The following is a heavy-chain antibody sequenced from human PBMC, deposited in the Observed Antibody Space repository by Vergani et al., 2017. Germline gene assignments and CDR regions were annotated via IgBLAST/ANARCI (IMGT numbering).Heavy chain of an antibody. V-gene: IGHV3-23*01. D-gene: IGHD5-18*01. CDR3: ARAVGGIQLWFPFDY. CDR2: ISGSGGST. J-gene: IGHJ4*02. CDR1: GFTFSSYA. Sequence: EVQLLESGGGLVQPGGSLRLSCAASGFTFSSYAMSWVRQAPGKGLEWVSAISGSGGSTYYADSVKGRFTISRDNSKNTLYLQMNSLRAEDTAVYYCARAVGGIQLWFPFDYWGQGTLVTVSS.